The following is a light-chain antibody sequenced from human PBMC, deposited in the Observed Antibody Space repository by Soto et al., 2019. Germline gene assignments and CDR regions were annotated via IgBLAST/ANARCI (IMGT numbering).Light chain of an antibody. V-gene: IGKV3-20*01. J-gene: IGKJ5*01. CDR1: QSISRY. CDR3: QQYGSSPIT. Sequence: IVLTQSPGTLSLSPGERTTLSCRASQSISRYLAWYQQKPGQAPRLLIYGTSSRATGIPDRFSGSGSGTDFTLTISRLEPEDFAVYYCQQYGSSPITFGQGTRLEI. CDR2: GTS.